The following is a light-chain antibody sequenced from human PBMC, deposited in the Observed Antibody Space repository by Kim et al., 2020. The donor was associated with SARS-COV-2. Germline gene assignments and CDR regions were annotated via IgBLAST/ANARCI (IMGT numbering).Light chain of an antibody. CDR2: DVS. V-gene: IGLV2-14*03. J-gene: IGLJ1*01. CDR3: SSYTSSSTPYV. Sequence: QSITISCTGTSSDVGGYNDVSWYQQHPGKAPKLMIYDVSNRPSGVSNRFSGSKSGNTASLTISGLQAEDEADYYCSSYTSSSTPYVFGTGTKVTVL. CDR1: SSDVGGYND.